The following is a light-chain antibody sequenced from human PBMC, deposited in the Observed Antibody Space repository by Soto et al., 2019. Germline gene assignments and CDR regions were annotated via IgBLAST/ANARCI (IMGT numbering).Light chain of an antibody. V-gene: IGKV3-15*01. J-gene: IGKJ1*01. CDR1: QTLSPN. Sequence: EILMTQSPGTLSLSPGERATLSCRASQTLSPNYLAWCQQKPGQAPRLLTYGTSSRATGIPARFSGSGSGTEFTLTISSLQSDDFAVYYCLQYDKWPPWTFGQGTKVDIK. CDR2: GTS. CDR3: LQYDKWPPWT.